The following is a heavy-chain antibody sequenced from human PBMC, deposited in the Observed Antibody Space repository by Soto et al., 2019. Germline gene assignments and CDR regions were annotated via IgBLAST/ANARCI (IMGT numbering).Heavy chain of an antibody. CDR2: IRSKANSYAT. J-gene: IGHJ6*03. CDR3: TRPRGDDYYYYYMDV. CDR1: GFTFSGSA. D-gene: IGHD6-25*01. V-gene: IGHV3-73*01. Sequence: EVQLVESGGGLVQPGGSLKLSCAASGFTFSGSAMHWVRQASGKGLEWVGRIRSKANSYATAYAASVKGRFTISRDDSKNTAYLQMNSLKTEDTAVYYCTRPRGDDYYYYYMDVWGKGTTVTVSS.